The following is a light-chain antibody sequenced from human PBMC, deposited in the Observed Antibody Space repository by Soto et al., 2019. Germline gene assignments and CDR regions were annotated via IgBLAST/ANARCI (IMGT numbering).Light chain of an antibody. J-gene: IGLJ2*01. Sequence: QPVLTQPPSASGTPGQRVTISCSGSSSNIGSNTVNWYQHLPGTAPKLLMYSNDQRPSGVPDRFSGSKSGTSASLAISGLQSEDEADYYCAAWDDSLSGVVFGGGTQLTVL. V-gene: IGLV1-44*01. CDR2: SND. CDR1: SSNIGSNT. CDR3: AAWDDSLSGVV.